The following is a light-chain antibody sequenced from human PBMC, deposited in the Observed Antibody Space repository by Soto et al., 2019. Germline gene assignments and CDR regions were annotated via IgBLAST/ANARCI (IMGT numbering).Light chain of an antibody. CDR2: EVV. Sequence: QSVLTQPPSASGSPGQSVTISCTGTKNDIGVYDFVSWYRHHPGKAPRLIIYEVVQRPSGVPDRFSGSKSGNTASLTVSGLQAADEADHFCKSYAGSNTYVFGSGTKVTVL. J-gene: IGLJ1*01. V-gene: IGLV2-8*01. CDR1: KNDIGVYDF. CDR3: KSYAGSNTYV.